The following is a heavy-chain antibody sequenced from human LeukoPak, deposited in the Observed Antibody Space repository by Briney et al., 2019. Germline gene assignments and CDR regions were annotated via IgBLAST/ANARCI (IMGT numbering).Heavy chain of an antibody. Sequence: PGGSLRLSCAASGFTFSSYEMNWVRQAPGKGLEWVSYISSSGSTIYYADSVKGRFTISRDNAKNSLYLQMNSLRAEDTAVYYCARRRRVTVTTYYMDLWGKGTTVTISS. V-gene: IGHV3-48*03. J-gene: IGHJ6*03. CDR3: ARRRRVTVTTYYMDL. D-gene: IGHD4-17*01. CDR1: GFTFSSYE. CDR2: ISSSGSTI.